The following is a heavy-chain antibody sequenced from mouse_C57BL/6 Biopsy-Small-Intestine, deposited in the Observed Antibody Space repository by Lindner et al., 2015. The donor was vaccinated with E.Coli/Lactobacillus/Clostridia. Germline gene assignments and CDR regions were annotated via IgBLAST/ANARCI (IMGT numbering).Heavy chain of an antibody. V-gene: IGHV5-6*01. Sequence: VQLQESGGDLVKPGGPLKLSCAASGFTFSIYGMSWVRQTPDKRLEWVATISSAGSYTYYPDSVEGRFTISRDNAQNTLYLHMASLRSEDTAMYYCVRLSLYNYAMDYWGQGTSVTVSS. CDR2: ISSAGSYT. J-gene: IGHJ4*01. D-gene: IGHD6-2*01. CDR1: GFTFSIYG. CDR3: VRLSLYNYAMDY.